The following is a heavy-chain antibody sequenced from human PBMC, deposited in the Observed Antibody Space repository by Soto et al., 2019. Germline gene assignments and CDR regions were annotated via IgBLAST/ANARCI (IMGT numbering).Heavy chain of an antibody. CDR1: GFTFSSYA. CDR2: ISGSGGST. D-gene: IGHD2-15*01. Sequence: GGSLRLSCAASGFTFSSYAMSWVRKAPGKGLEWVSAISGSGGSTYYADSVKGRFTISRDNSKNTLYLQMNSLRAEDTAVYYCAKVGLLGYCSGGSCQSNFDYWGQGTLVTVSS. J-gene: IGHJ4*02. CDR3: AKVGLLGYCSGGSCQSNFDY. V-gene: IGHV3-23*01.